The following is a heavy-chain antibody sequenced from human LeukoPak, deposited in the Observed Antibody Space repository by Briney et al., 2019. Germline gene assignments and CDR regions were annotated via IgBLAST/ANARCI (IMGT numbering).Heavy chain of an antibody. Sequence: GASVKVSCKASGNTFTSFHIHWVRQAPGQGLEYMGIIKVYGDTTIYAQRFQGGITMTRDTSTSTVYMELSSLRSEDTAVYYCASVSSFGVVSPNSMDVWGQGTTVTVSS. CDR3: ASVSSFGVVSPNSMDV. V-gene: IGHV1-46*01. J-gene: IGHJ6*02. D-gene: IGHD3-3*01. CDR1: GNTFTSFH. CDR2: IKVYGDTT.